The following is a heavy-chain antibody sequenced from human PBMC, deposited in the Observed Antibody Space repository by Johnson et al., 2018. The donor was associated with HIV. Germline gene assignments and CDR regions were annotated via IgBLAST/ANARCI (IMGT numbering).Heavy chain of an antibody. J-gene: IGHJ3*02. CDR2: ISWNSGSI. D-gene: IGHD4/OR15-4a*01. Sequence: MQLVESGGGVVRPGGSLRLSCAASGFTFDDYGMSWVRQAPGKGLEWVSGISWNSGSIGYADSVKGRFTISRDNAKNSLFLQMNSLRAEDTAVYYCARVGANFDAFDIWGQGTMVTVSS. V-gene: IGHV3-20*04. CDR1: GFTFDDYG. CDR3: ARVGANFDAFDI.